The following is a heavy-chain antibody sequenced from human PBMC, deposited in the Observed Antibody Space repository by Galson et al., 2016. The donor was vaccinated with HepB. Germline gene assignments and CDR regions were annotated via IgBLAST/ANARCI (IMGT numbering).Heavy chain of an antibody. J-gene: IGHJ6*02. Sequence: ETLSLTCTVSGGSISSSSYYWGWIRQPPGKGLEWIGRIYYSGSTYYNPSLKSRVTISVDTSKNQFSLKLSSVTAADTALYYCARASVGGSYLGGYHYYGMDVWGQGTTVTVSS. V-gene: IGHV4-39*07. CDR3: ARASVGGSYLGGYHYYGMDV. CDR1: GGSISSSSYY. CDR2: IYYSGST. D-gene: IGHD1-26*01.